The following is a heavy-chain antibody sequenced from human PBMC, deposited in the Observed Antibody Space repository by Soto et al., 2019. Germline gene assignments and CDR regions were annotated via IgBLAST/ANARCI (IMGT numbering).Heavy chain of an antibody. CDR3: ARDLSALKDY. J-gene: IGHJ4*02. Sequence: GGSLRLSCAASGFTFSSYWMTWVRQAPGKGLEWVANIKEDGSEKYYVDSVKGRFTISRDNAKNSLYLQMNSLRVEDTAVYYCARDLSALKDYWGQGTLVTVSS. D-gene: IGHD6-25*01. V-gene: IGHV3-7*01. CDR1: GFTFSSYW. CDR2: IKEDGSEK.